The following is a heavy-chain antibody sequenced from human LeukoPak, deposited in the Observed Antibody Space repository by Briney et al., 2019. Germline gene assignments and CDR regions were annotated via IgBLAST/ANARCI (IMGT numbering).Heavy chain of an antibody. CDR2: ISNGGSYI. CDR3: ARGYCSSTSCYGEWFDP. V-gene: IGHV3-21*01. J-gene: IGHJ5*02. D-gene: IGHD2-2*01. Sequence: PGGSLRLSCAASGFTFSTYSMNWVRQAPGKGLEWVSHISNGGSYIFYADSVKGRFTISRDNAKNSLFLQMNSLRAEDTAVYYCARGYCSSTSCYGEWFDPWGQGTLVTVPS. CDR1: GFTFSTYS.